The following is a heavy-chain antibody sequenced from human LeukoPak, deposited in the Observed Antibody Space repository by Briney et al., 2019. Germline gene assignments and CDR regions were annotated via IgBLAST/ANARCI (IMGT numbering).Heavy chain of an antibody. CDR3: ARGLLEVPAAPNDY. D-gene: IGHD2-2*01. Sequence: SETLSLTCAVYGGSFSGYYWSWIRQPPGKGLGWIGEINHSGSTNYNPSLKSRVTISVDTSKNQFSLKLSSVTAADTAVYYCARGLLEVPAAPNDYWGQGTLVTVSS. CDR1: GGSFSGYY. J-gene: IGHJ4*02. V-gene: IGHV4-34*01. CDR2: INHSGST.